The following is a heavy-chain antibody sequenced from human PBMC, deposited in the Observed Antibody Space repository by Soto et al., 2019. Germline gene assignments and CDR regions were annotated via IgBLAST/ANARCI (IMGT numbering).Heavy chain of an antibody. CDR3: ARHSNEYRKSLDY. V-gene: IGHV4-59*08. CDR1: GGSISSYY. Sequence: QVQLQESGPGLVKPSETLSLTCTVSGGSISSYYWSWIRQPPGKGLEWIVYIYYSGSTNYNPSLKSRVTISLDTSKYQSSLKLSSVTAADTAVYYCARHSNEYRKSLDYWGQGTLVTVSS. D-gene: IGHD1-1*01. CDR2: IYYSGST. J-gene: IGHJ4*02.